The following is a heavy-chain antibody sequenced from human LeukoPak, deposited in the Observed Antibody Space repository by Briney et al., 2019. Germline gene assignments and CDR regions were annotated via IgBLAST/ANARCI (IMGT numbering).Heavy chain of an antibody. V-gene: IGHV6-1*01. CDR3: ARGTMDYYYGMDV. CDR1: GDSVSSNSAA. Sequence: PSQTLSLTCAISGDSVSSNSAAWNWIRQCPSRGLEWLGRTYYRSKWYNDYAVSVKSRITINPDTSKNQFSLQLNSVTPEDTAVYYCARGTMDYYYGMDVWGQGTTVTVSS. D-gene: IGHD3-10*01. CDR2: TYYRSKWYN. J-gene: IGHJ6*02.